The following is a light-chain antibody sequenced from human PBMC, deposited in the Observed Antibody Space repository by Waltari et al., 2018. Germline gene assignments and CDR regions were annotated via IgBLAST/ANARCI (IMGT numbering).Light chain of an antibody. J-gene: IGKJ2*01. CDR1: ETIISY. Sequence: DIQMTQSPSSLSASVGDRVTITCRASETIISYLNWYEQKPGKAPNLLIYAASSLQSGVPSRFSGSGSGTDFTLTISSLQAEDFATYYCQQSYSTPYTFGQGTKPEIK. CDR2: AAS. CDR3: QQSYSTPYT. V-gene: IGKV1-39*01.